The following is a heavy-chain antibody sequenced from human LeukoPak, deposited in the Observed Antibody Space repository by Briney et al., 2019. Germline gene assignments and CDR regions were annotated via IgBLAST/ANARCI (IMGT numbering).Heavy chain of an antibody. CDR3: ARDYFYPMDV. J-gene: IGHJ6*02. CDR1: GFXFRIYW. CDR2: IKHDGSEK. Sequence: GGSLRLSCEASGFXFRIYWISWVRQAPGKGLEWVANIKHDGSEKYYVDSVKGRFTISRDNAKNSLYLQMNSLRAEDTAVYYCARDYFYPMDVWGQGTTVTVSS. V-gene: IGHV3-7*04.